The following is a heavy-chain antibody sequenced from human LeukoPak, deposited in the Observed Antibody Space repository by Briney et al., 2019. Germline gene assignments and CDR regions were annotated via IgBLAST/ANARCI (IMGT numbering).Heavy chain of an antibody. V-gene: IGHV1-46*01. CDR2: INPSGGST. J-gene: IGHJ6*03. D-gene: IGHD2-2*01. Sequence: GASVKVSCKASGYTFTSYYMHWVRQAPGQGLEWMGIINPSGGSTSYAQKFQGRVTMTRDTSTSTVYMELSSLRSEDTAVYYCARDAEIYCSSTSCDSSMDVWGKGTTVTVSS. CDR1: GYTFTSYY. CDR3: ARDAEIYCSSTSCDSSMDV.